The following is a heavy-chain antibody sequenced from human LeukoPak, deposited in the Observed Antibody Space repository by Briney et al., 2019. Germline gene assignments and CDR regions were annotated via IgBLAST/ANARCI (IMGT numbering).Heavy chain of an antibody. CDR1: GFTFSDHY. V-gene: IGHV3-30*18. CDR2: ISYDGNNK. CDR3: AKGVDYCSGGSCPADY. D-gene: IGHD2-15*01. J-gene: IGHJ4*02. Sequence: GGSLRLSCAASGFTFSDHYMSWIRQAPGKGLEWVAVISYDGNNKYYADSVKGRFTISRDNSKNTLFLQMNSLRAEDTAVYYCAKGVDYCSGGSCPADYWGPGTLVTVSS.